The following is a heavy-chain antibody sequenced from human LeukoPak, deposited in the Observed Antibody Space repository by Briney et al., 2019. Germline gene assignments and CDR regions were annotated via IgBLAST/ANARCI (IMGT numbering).Heavy chain of an antibody. CDR1: GYSFTAYY. CDR2: IKPDSGSS. J-gene: IGHJ4*02. Sequence: ASVKVSCKASGYSFTAYYIHWLRQAPGQGPEWMGWIKPDSGSSHYAQKFQGRVTMTRDTSSNSAYMDLTRLKSDDTAVYYCAREGPYSDSSRSRFDYWGQGTLVTVSS. D-gene: IGHD6-6*01. CDR3: AREGPYSDSSRSRFDY. V-gene: IGHV1-2*02.